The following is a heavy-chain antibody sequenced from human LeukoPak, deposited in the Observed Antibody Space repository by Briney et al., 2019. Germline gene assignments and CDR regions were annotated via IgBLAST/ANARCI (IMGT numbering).Heavy chain of an antibody. Sequence: GASVTVSCKASGYTFTSYDINWVRQATGQGLEWMGWMNPNSGNTGYAEKFQGRVTMTRNTSISTAYMELSSLRSEDTAVYYCARGVYSGYGSRYFQHWGQGTLVTVSS. D-gene: IGHD5-12*01. J-gene: IGHJ1*01. CDR1: GYTFTSYD. CDR3: ARGVYSGYGSRYFQH. CDR2: MNPNSGNT. V-gene: IGHV1-8*01.